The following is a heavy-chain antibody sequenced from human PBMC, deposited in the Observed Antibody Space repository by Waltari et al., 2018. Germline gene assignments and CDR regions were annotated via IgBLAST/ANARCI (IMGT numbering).Heavy chain of an antibody. Sequence: QVQLQESGPGLVKPSETLSLTCTVSGGSISSHYWSWIRQPPGKGLEWIGSIYYSGSTYYNPSLKSRVTISVDTSKNQFSLKLSSVTAADTAVYYCARGPYCGGDCYSAWSAFDIWGQGTMVTVSS. CDR2: IYYSGST. V-gene: IGHV4-59*11. CDR1: GGSISSHY. J-gene: IGHJ3*02. CDR3: ARGPYCGGDCYSAWSAFDI. D-gene: IGHD2-21*01.